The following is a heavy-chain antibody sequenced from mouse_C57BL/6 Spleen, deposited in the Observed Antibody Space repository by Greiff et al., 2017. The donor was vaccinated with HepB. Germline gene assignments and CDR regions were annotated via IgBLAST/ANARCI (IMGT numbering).Heavy chain of an antibody. CDR3: AMRHRDYFDY. CDR1: GYTFTDYY. CDR2: INPNNGGT. V-gene: IGHV1-26*01. J-gene: IGHJ2*01. D-gene: IGHD3-1*01. Sequence: EVQLQQSGPELVKPGASVKISCKASGYTFTDYYMNWVKQSHGKSLEWIGDINPNNGGTSYNQKFKGKATLTVDKSSSTAYMELRSLTSEDSAVYYCAMRHRDYFDYWGQGTTLTVSS.